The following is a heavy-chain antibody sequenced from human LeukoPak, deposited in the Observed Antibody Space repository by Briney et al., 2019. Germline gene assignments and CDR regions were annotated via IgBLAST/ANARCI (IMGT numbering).Heavy chain of an antibody. CDR2: INHSGST. Sequence: PGGSLRLSCAASGFTFSSYAMSWVRQPPGKGLEWIGEINHSGSTNYNPSLKSRVTISVDTSKNQFSLKLSSVTAADTAVYYCARAAAGTNYYYYGMDVWGQGTTVTVSS. V-gene: IGHV4-34*01. CDR3: ARAAAGTNYYYYGMDV. J-gene: IGHJ6*02. D-gene: IGHD6-13*01. CDR1: GFTFSSYA.